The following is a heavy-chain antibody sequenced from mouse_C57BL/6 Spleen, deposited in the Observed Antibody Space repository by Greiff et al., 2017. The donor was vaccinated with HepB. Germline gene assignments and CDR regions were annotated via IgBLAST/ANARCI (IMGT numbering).Heavy chain of an antibody. D-gene: IGHD1-1*01. CDR1: GYTFTDYN. J-gene: IGHJ4*01. V-gene: IGHV1-22*01. CDR2: INPNNGGT. Sequence: EVQLQQSGPELVKPGASVKMSCKASGYTFTDYNMHWVKQSHGKSLEWIGNINPNNGGTSYNQKFKGKATLTVNKSSSTAYMELRSLTSEDSAVYYCARGDYYGSSYDAMDYWGQGTSVTVSS. CDR3: ARGDYYGSSYDAMDY.